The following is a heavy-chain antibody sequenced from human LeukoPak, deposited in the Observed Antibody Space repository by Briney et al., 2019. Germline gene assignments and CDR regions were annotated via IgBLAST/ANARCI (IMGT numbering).Heavy chain of an antibody. CDR2: FDPEDGET. CDR1: GYTLTELS. CDR3: ATDLPTSYDFWSGAGGV. D-gene: IGHD3-3*01. V-gene: IGHV1-24*01. J-gene: IGHJ6*04. Sequence: ASVKVSCKVSGYTLTELSMHWVRQAPGKGLEWMGVFDPEDGETIYAQKFQGRVTMTEDTSTDTAYMELSSLRSEDTAVYYCATDLPTSYDFWSGAGGVWGKGTTVTVSS.